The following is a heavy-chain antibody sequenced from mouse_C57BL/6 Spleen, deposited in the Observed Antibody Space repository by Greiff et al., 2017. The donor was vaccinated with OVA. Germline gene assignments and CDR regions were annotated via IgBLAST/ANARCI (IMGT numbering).Heavy chain of an antibody. J-gene: IGHJ2*01. CDR1: GYTFTSYW. CDR2: IDPSDSYT. Sequence: QVQLQQPGAELVMPGASVKLSCKASGYTFTSYWMHWVKQRPGQGLEWIGEIDPSDSYTNYNQKFKGKSTLTVDKSSSTAYMQLSSLTSEDSAVYYCARSGRDYYGSSYEDYWGQGTTLTVSS. D-gene: IGHD1-1*01. V-gene: IGHV1-69*01. CDR3: ARSGRDYYGSSYEDY.